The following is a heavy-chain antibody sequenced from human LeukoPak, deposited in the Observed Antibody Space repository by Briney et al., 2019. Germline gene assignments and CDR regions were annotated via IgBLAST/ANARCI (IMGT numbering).Heavy chain of an antibody. Sequence: ASVKVSCKVSGYTLTELSMHWVRQAPGKGLEWMGGFDPEDGETIYAQKFQGRVTMTEDTSTDTAYMELSSLRSEDTAVYYCAILVWSYNWFDPWGQGTLVTVPS. V-gene: IGHV1-24*01. D-gene: IGHD2-8*01. CDR2: FDPEDGET. CDR1: GYTLTELS. J-gene: IGHJ5*02. CDR3: AILVWSYNWFDP.